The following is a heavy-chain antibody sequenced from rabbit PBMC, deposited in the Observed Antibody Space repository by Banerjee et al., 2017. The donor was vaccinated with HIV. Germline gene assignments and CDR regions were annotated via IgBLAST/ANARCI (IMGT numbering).Heavy chain of an antibody. CDR1: GFDLSSSDY. CDR3: ARDEYFDYGYGGYGL. D-gene: IGHD2-1*01. V-gene: IGHV1S45*01. Sequence: QEQLEESGGDLVKPEASLTLTCTASGFDLSSSDYMCWVRQAPGKGLELIALMYTSSGSTWYASWVNGRFTISKTSSTTVTLQMTSLTAADTATYFCARDEYFDYGYGGYGLWGQGTLVTVS. J-gene: IGHJ4*01. CDR2: MYTSSGST.